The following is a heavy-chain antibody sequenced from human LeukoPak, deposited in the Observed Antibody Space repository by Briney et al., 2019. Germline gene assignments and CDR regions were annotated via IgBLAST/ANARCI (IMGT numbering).Heavy chain of an antibody. V-gene: IGHV4-59*01. J-gene: IGHJ4*02. Sequence: SETLSLTCTVSGGSISSYYWSWIRRPPGKGLEWIGYIYYSGSTNYNPSLKSRVTISVDTSKNQFSLKLSSVTAADTAVYYCASGRGSAAGFDYWGQGTLVTVSS. CDR3: ASGRGSAAGFDY. D-gene: IGHD6-13*01. CDR1: GGSISSYY. CDR2: IYYSGST.